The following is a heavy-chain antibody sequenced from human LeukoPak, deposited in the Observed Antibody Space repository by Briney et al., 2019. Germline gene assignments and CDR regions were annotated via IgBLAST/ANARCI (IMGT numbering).Heavy chain of an antibody. J-gene: IGHJ4*02. CDR2: ISYDGSNK. CDR3: ARDKRVVVPAAIWGTFDY. Sequence: GRSLRLSCAASGFTFSSYAMHWVRQAPGKGLEWVAVISYDGSNKYYADSVKGRFTISRDNSKNTLYLQMNSLRAEDTAVYYCARDKRVVVPAAIWGTFDYWGQGTLVTVSS. D-gene: IGHD2-2*02. V-gene: IGHV3-30-3*01. CDR1: GFTFSSYA.